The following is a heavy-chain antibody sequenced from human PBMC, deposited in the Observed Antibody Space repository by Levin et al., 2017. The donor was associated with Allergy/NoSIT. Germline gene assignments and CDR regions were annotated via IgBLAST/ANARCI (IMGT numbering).Heavy chain of an antibody. CDR3: AVSPYDFWSGYNY. CDR1: GFTFSSYA. J-gene: IGHJ4*02. V-gene: IGHV3-23*01. CDR2: ISGSGGST. D-gene: IGHD3-3*01. Sequence: SCAASGFTFSSYAMSWVRQAPGKGLEWVSAISGSGGSTYYADSVKGRFTISRDNSKNTLYLQMNSLRAEDTAVYYCAVSPYDFWSGYNYWGQGTLVTVSS.